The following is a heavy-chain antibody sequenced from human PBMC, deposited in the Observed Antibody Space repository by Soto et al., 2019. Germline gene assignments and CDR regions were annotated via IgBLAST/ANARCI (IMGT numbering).Heavy chain of an antibody. CDR1: GFTFSSYD. CDR3: AREGLVECSGGSCYSPYYYYMDV. CDR2: IGTAGDT. J-gene: IGHJ6*03. D-gene: IGHD2-15*01. Sequence: GGSLRLSCAASGFTFSSYDMHWVRQATGKGLEWVSAIGTAGDTYYPGSVKGRFTISRENAKNSLYLQMNSLRAGDTAVYYCAREGLVECSGGSCYSPYYYYMDVWGKGTTVTVSS. V-gene: IGHV3-13*01.